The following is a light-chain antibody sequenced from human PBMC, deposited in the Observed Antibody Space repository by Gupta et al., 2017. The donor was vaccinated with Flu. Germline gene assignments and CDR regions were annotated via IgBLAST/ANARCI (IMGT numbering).Light chain of an antibody. V-gene: IGKV1-27*01. CDR3: QKYHSAPFT. CDR2: AAS. CDR1: QGISNY. J-gene: IGKJ3*01. Sequence: PSPGTASVGDRVTITGRARQGISNYLAWYQQKPGKGPKLLIYAASTVKSGVPSGFSGSGSGTDFTLTISSLQPEDVAIYYCQKYHSAPFTFGQGTKVDIK.